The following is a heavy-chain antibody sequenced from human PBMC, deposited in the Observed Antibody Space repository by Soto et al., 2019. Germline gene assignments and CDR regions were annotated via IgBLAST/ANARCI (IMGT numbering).Heavy chain of an antibody. Sequence: SATCAVYGGCFGGLYWSWIRQPPGKGLEWIGEINHSGNTNCNPSLTSRVTISVDTSKNQFSLKLSSVTAADTAVYYCARGQGDYDFWSGSNYYYYMDVWGKGTTVTVSS. CDR3: ARGQGDYDFWSGSNYYYYMDV. J-gene: IGHJ6*03. D-gene: IGHD3-3*01. V-gene: IGHV4-34*01. CDR1: GGCFGGLY. CDR2: INHSGNT.